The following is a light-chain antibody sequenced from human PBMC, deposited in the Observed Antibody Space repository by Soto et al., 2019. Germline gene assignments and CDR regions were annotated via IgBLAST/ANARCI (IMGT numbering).Light chain of an antibody. CDR3: MQPLHAPFT. CDR1: QSLLHSNGYNF. V-gene: IGKV2-28*01. Sequence: DIVMTQSPLSLSVTPGEPASISCRSSQSLLHSNGYNFLDWYLQKPGQSPQLLIYLGSNRASGVPDRFSGSGSDTDFTLRISRVEAADIGVYYCMQPLHAPFTFGPGTQVDIK. J-gene: IGKJ3*01. CDR2: LGS.